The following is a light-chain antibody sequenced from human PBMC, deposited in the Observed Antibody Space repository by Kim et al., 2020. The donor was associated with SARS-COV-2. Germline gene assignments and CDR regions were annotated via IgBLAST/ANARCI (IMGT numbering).Light chain of an antibody. V-gene: IGKV3-20*01. J-gene: IGKJ1*01. CDR3: QQYDYSPWT. Sequence: SPGERATLSCRASQSFSSSYLAWYQQKPGQAPRLLIYGASSRATGIPDRFSGSGSGTDFTLTISRLEPEDFAVYYCQQYDYSPWTFGQGTKVDIK. CDR1: QSFSSSY. CDR2: GAS.